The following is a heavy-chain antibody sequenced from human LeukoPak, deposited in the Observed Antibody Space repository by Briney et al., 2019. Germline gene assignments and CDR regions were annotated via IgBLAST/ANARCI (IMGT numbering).Heavy chain of an antibody. CDR1: GGSFSGYY. Sequence: SETLSLTCAVYGGSFSGYYWGWIRQPPGKGLEWLGNIYYRGSTYYNPSLKSRLTISVDTSRNQFSLKLSSVTAADTAVYYCARIYYYYYYMDVWGNGTTVTISS. CDR3: ARIYYYYYYMDV. CDR2: IYYRGST. V-gene: IGHV4-34*01. J-gene: IGHJ6*03.